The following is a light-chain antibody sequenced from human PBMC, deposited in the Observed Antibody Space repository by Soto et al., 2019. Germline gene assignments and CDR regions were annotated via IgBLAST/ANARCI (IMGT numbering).Light chain of an antibody. CDR3: QQYFTTPWT. CDR1: QSVLYNSNNKNY. J-gene: IGKJ1*01. V-gene: IGKV4-1*01. Sequence: DIVMTQAPDSLAVSLGERATINCKSSQSVLYNSNNKNYVAWYQQKPGQPPKLLIYWASARESGVPDRFSGSESGTDFTLTISGLQAEDVAVYFCQQYFTTPWTFGQGTKVEIK. CDR2: WAS.